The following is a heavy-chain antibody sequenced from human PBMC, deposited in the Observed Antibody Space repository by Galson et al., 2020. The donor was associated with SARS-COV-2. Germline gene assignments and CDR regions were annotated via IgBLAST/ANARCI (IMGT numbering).Heavy chain of an antibody. D-gene: IGHD3-3*01. CDR1: GDSMNSYY. CDR3: ARITIFGVAGYYFDY. Sequence: SQTLSLTCTVSGDSMNSYYWSWIRQPPGKGLDWIGYIHYSGSTHYNPSLKSRVTISVDTSKNQFSLKLSSVTAADTALYYCARITIFGVAGYYFDYWGQGTLVTVS. V-gene: IGHV4-59*01. J-gene: IGHJ4*02. CDR2: IHYSGST.